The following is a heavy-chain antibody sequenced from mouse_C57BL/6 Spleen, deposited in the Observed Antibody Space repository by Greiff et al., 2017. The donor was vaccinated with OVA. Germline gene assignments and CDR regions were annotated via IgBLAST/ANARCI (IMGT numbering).Heavy chain of an antibody. CDR2: IWSGGST. CDR3: ARRNGVYAMDY. CDR1: GFSLTSYG. V-gene: IGHV2-2*01. J-gene: IGHJ4*01. Sequence: QVQLKESGPGLVQPSQSLSITCPVSGFSLTSYGVHWVRQSPGKGLEWLGVIWSGGSTDYNADFISRLSISKDNSKSQVFFKMNSLQADDTAIYYCARRNGVYAMDYWGQGTSVTVSS.